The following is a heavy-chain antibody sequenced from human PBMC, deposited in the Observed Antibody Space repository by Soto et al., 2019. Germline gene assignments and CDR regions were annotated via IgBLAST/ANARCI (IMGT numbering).Heavy chain of an antibody. J-gene: IGHJ6*02. CDR1: GGTFSSYA. CDR3: ARYKGRLSLGGLSSKTGGDV. Sequence: QVQLVQSGAEVKKPGSSVKVSCKASGGTFSSYAISWVRQAPGQGLEWMGGIIPIFGTANYAQKFQGRVTITEDKSTSTAYMELSSLRSEDTAVYYCARYKGRLSLGGLSSKTGGDVWGQGTTVTVSS. CDR2: IIPIFGTA. D-gene: IGHD3-16*02. V-gene: IGHV1-69*06.